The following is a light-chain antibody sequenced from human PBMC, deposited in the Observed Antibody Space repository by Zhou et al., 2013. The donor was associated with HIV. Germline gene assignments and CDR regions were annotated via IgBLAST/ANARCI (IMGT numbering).Light chain of an antibody. Sequence: DIVLTQSPGTLSLSPGERATLSCRASQSVSSNLAWYQQKPGQAPRVLIYGASTRATGIPARFSGSGSGTEFTLTISSLQTEDFAIYYCQQYQIPPPITFGQGTRLEIK. CDR3: QQYQIPPPIT. CDR1: QSVSSN. V-gene: IGKV3-15*01. CDR2: GAS. J-gene: IGKJ5*01.